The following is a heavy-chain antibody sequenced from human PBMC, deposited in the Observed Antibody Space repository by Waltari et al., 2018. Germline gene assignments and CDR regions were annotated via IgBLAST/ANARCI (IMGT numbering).Heavy chain of an antibody. CDR1: GGSISSGGYY. D-gene: IGHD3-16*02. CDR2: IYHSGSS. CDR3: DSVVYHYICGSYRYYYYYIDL. V-gene: IGHV4-30-2*01. J-gene: IGHJ6*03. Sequence: QLQLQESGSGLVKPSQTLSLTCAVSGGSISSGGYYWSWIRQPPGKGLEWIGYIYHSGSSYYTSSIPSRVTLLADTSKTQLSLKLSYVSAADTAVYYVDSVVYHYICGSYRYYYYYIDLWGKGTPVTVSS.